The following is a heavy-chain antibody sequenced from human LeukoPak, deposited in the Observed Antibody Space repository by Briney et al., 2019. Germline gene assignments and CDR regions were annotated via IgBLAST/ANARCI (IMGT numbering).Heavy chain of an antibody. CDR3: ARSRPIVVVAATPGWFDP. V-gene: IGHV1-8*01. D-gene: IGHD2-15*01. CDR1: GFTFTSHD. J-gene: IGHJ5*02. Sequence: ASVKVSCKASGFTFTSHDYNWVRQATGQGLEWMGWMNPNSGNTGYAQKLQGRVTMTTDTSTSTAYMELRSLRSDDTAVYYCARSRPIVVVAATPGWFDPWGQGTLVTVSS. CDR2: MNPNSGNT.